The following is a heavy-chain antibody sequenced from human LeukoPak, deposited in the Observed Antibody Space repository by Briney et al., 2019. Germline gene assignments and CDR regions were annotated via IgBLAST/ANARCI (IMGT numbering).Heavy chain of an antibody. V-gene: IGHV3-74*01. CDR3: ARGSGYSLD. D-gene: IGHD5-18*01. CDR1: GFTFSNYW. Sequence: GGSLRLSCAASGFTFSNYWMHWVRQAPGKGLVWVSRINSDGINTSYADSVKGRFTISRDNAKNTLNLQMNSLRAEDTAVYYCARGSGYSLDWGQGTLVTVSS. CDR2: INSDGINT. J-gene: IGHJ4*02.